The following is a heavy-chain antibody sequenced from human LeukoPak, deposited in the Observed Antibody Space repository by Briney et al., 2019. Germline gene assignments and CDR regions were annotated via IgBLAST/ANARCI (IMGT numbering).Heavy chain of an antibody. CDR1: GCGFTSYW. D-gene: IGHD4-11*01. V-gene: IGHV5-51*01. Sequence: GAALKISCKAAGCGFTSYWIAWGRQMPGKGLEWMGIIYPGDSDTRYSPSFRGQVIISADESISTAFLQWSSLKTSDTAMYYCARAPTSLSNPYYFDYWGQGALVTVSS. J-gene: IGHJ4*02. CDR3: ARAPTSLSNPYYFDY. CDR2: IYPGDSDT.